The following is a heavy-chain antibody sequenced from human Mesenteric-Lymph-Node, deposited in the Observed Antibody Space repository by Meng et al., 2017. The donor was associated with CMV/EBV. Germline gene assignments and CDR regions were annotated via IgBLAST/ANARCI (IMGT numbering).Heavy chain of an antibody. CDR1: GNNFATHW. V-gene: IGHV5-51*01. D-gene: IGHD3-10*01. J-gene: IGHJ3*02. CDR3: ARRHVASGVAWTFDI. CDR2: IYPGDSDT. Sequence: GESLKISCKGFGNNFATHWIAWVRQMPEKGLEWMGIIYPGDSDTRYSPSFQGQVSISADKSTKTAYLQWSSLKASDTAIYYCARRHVASGVAWTFDIWGQGTVVTVSS.